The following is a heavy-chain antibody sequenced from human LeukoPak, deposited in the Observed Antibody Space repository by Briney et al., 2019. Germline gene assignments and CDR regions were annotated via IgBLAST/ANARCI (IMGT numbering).Heavy chain of an antibody. CDR1: GDSFSSNSAA. CDR3: ARDQAYSSSCYVLNYFDY. D-gene: IGHD6-13*01. V-gene: IGHV6-1*01. Sequence: SQTLSLTCAVSGDSFSSNSAAWNWLRQSPSRGLEWLGRTYYRSKLYNDYAVSVKSRIPINPDTSNNHFPLQLNSVTPEDTAVYYCARDQAYSSSCYVLNYFDYWGQGTLVTVSS. J-gene: IGHJ4*02. CDR2: TYYRSKLYN.